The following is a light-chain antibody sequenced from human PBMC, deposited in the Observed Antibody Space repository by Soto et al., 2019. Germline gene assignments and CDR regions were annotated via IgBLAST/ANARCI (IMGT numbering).Light chain of an antibody. V-gene: IGKV3-11*01. CDR1: QSVSSS. Sequence: EIVLTQSPATLSLSPGERATLSCRASQSVSSSLAWYQQEPGQAPRLLIYDASNRATGIPARVSGSGSGTDFTLTISGLEPEDFAVYYCQQRSKWPITFGQGTRLEIK. J-gene: IGKJ5*01. CDR2: DAS. CDR3: QQRSKWPIT.